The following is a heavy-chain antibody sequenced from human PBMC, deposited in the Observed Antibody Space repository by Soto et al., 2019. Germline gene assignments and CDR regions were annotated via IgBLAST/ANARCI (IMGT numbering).Heavy chain of an antibody. CDR1: GGSFSGYY. CDR3: GRVRVVAPPPWAFDF. D-gene: IGHD2-15*01. Sequence: SETLSLTCAVYGGSFSGYYWSWIRQPPGKGLEWIGEINHSGSTNYNPSLKSRVTISVDTSKNQFSLKLSSVTAADTAVYYCGRVRVVAPPPWAFDFGGKGTLV. CDR2: INHSGST. J-gene: IGHJ3*01. V-gene: IGHV4-34*01.